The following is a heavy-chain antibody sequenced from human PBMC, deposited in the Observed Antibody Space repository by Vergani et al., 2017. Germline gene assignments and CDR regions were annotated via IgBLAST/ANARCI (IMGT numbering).Heavy chain of an antibody. D-gene: IGHD3-16*01. CDR1: GGSFSGYY. V-gene: IGHV4-34*01. Sequence: QVQLQQWGAGLLKPSETLSLTCAVYGGSFSGYYWSWIRQPPGKGLEWIGEINHSGSTNYNPSLKSRVTISVDTSKNQFSLKLSSVTAADTAVYYCARGTYDYVWGSLDYYYYGMDVWGQGTTVTVSS. J-gene: IGHJ6*02. CDR3: ARGTYDYVWGSLDYYYYGMDV. CDR2: INHSGST.